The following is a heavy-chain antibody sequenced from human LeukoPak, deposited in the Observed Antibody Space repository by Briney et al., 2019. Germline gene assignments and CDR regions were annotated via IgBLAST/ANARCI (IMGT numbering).Heavy chain of an antibody. Sequence: SETLSLTCTVSAASISSSSHHWGWIRQSPGKGLEWIGSVYYGRTTYYSPSLDSRVTISLDTSANQFSLQLNSVTAADTAVYYCVKHDGRGGATMGAFDSWGQGSLVTVSS. V-gene: IGHV4-39*01. CDR2: VYYGRTT. J-gene: IGHJ5*01. CDR1: AASISSSSHH. D-gene: IGHD4/OR15-4a*01. CDR3: VKHDGRGGATMGAFDS.